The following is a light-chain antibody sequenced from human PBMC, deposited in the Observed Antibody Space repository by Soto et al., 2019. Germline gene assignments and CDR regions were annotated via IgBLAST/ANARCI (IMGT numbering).Light chain of an antibody. V-gene: IGKV1-5*03. J-gene: IGKJ1*01. Sequence: DIQMTQSPSTLSASVGDRVTITCRASQSISSWLAWYQQKPGKAPKLXIYKAYSLESGVQSRFSGSGSGTEFTLTISSLQPDDFATYYCKQYNSYSGTFGQGTKVDIK. CDR2: KAY. CDR3: KQYNSYSGT. CDR1: QSISSW.